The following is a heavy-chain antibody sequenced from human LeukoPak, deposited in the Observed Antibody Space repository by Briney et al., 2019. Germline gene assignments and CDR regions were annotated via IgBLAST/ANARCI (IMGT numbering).Heavy chain of an antibody. Sequence: SVKVSCKASGGTFSSYAISWVRQAPGQGLEWMGRIIPILGIANYAQKFQGRVTITADKSTSTAYMELSSLRSEDTAVYYCARAHHYYYGSGSYYHFDYWGQGTLVTVSS. CDR2: IIPILGIA. D-gene: IGHD3-10*01. J-gene: IGHJ4*02. V-gene: IGHV1-69*04. CDR1: GGTFSSYA. CDR3: ARAHHYYYGSGSYYHFDY.